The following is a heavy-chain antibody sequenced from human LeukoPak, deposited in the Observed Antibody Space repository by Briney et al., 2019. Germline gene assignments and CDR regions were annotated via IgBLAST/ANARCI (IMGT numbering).Heavy chain of an antibody. CDR3: ARDPSTGTATYFDY. V-gene: IGHV3-48*02. J-gene: IGHJ4*02. Sequence: RGSLRLSCAASGFSFSAYSMNWVRQAPGKGLEWVSYISSSTSIIYYADSVKGRFTISRDKAKNSLYLQMNSLRDEDTAVYYCARDPSTGTATYFDYWGQGTLVTVSS. CDR2: ISSSTSII. CDR1: GFSFSAYS. D-gene: IGHD4-17*01.